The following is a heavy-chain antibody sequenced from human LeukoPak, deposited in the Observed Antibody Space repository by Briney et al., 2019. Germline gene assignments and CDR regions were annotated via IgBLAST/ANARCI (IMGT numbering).Heavy chain of an antibody. V-gene: IGHV1-18*01. CDR1: GYTFATYG. Sequence: ASVKVSCKASGYTFATYGISWVRQAPGQGLEWTGWISPYNGNTNYAQKFQGRVTMTRDTSTSTVYMELSSLRSEDTAVYYCARDYYDSSGYWLDYWGQGTLVTVSS. D-gene: IGHD3-22*01. CDR3: ARDYYDSSGYWLDY. CDR2: ISPYNGNT. J-gene: IGHJ4*02.